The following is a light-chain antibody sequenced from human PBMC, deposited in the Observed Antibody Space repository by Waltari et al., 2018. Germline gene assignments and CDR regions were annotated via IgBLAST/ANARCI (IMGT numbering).Light chain of an antibody. CDR3: MQGTHWPPT. CDR1: QSLVHSNGNTY. V-gene: IGKV2-30*02. CDR2: KVS. J-gene: IGKJ4*01. Sequence: DVVMTQSPLSLPVTLGQPASISCRSTQSLVHSNGNTYLNWYHQRPDQSPRRLIYKVSNRDSGVPDRFSGIDSGTDFTLKISRVEAEDVGVYYCMQGTHWPPTFGGGTKVEIK.